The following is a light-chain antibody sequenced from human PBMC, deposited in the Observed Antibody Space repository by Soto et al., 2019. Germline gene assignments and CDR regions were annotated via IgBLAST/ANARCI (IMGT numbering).Light chain of an antibody. CDR2: GAS. CDR1: QSVSSSY. V-gene: IGKV3-20*01. Sequence: EIVLTQSPGTLSLSPGERATLSCMASQSVSSSYLAWYQQKPGQAPRLLIYGASSRATGVPDWFSGSGSGTNFALTISRREPEDFAVYYCQPYRRARITVGLGTRLEIK. CDR3: QPYRRARIT. J-gene: IGKJ5*01.